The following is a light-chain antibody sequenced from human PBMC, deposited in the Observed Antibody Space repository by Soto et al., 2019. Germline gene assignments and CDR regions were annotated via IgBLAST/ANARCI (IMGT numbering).Light chain of an antibody. J-gene: IGKJ2*01. CDR1: QTVTSSH. Sequence: EIVLTRSPGTLSLSPGERATLSCRASQTVTSSHLGWYQQKPGQAPRLLIYDASSRATGIPDRFSGSGSGTDFTLTISRLEPEDFAVYYCQHYGSFGQGTKLEIK. CDR2: DAS. CDR3: QHYGS. V-gene: IGKV3-20*01.